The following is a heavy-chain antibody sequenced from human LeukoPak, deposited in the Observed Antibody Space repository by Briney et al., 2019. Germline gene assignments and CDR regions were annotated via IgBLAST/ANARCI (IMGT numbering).Heavy chain of an antibody. CDR3: TRDTYGALDS. V-gene: IGHV3-72*01. Sequence: GGSLRLSCAASGFTFSDHYMDWVRQAPGKGLEWVGRTENKANSYSAEYAASVKGRFTITRDDSKNLLYPQMNGLKTEDTAVYFCTRDTYGALDSWGQGTLVTVTS. J-gene: IGHJ4*02. CDR1: GFTFSDHY. D-gene: IGHD4-17*01. CDR2: TENKANSYSA.